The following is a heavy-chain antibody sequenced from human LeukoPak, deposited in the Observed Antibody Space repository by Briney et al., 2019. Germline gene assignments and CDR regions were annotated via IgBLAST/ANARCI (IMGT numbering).Heavy chain of an antibody. CDR3: ARTLSGRATPTYMDV. CDR2: ISSSSSYI. CDR1: RFTFSSYG. Sequence: GGSLRLSCAASRFTFSSYGMHWVRQAPGKGLEWVSSISSSSSYIYYADSVKGRFTISRDNAKNSLYLQMNSLRAEDTAVYYCARTLSGRATPTYMDVWGKGTTVTVSS. V-gene: IGHV3-21*01. J-gene: IGHJ6*03. D-gene: IGHD5-12*01.